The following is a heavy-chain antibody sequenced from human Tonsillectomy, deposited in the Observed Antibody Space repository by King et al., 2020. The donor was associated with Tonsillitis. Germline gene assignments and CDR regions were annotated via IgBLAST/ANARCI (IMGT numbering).Heavy chain of an antibody. Sequence: VQLVESGGDLVQPGGSLRLSCAASGFTFSSYAMNWVRQAPGKGLEWVSGISGSGGSTYYADSVKGRFTISRDNSKNTLYLQMNSLRVEDTAVYYCARAPYYYDSGSSFLYYAMDVWGQGTTVTVSS. CDR3: ARAPYYYDSGSSFLYYAMDV. V-gene: IGHV3-23*04. J-gene: IGHJ6*02. CDR1: GFTFSSYA. CDR2: ISGSGGST. D-gene: IGHD3-10*01.